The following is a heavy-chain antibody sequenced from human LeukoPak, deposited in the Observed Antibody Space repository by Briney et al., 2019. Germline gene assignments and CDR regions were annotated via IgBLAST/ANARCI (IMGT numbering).Heavy chain of an antibody. V-gene: IGHV4-34*01. Sequence: SGTLSLTCAVYGGSFSDYYWSWICQPPGKGLEWIGEINHGGSTNYNLSLKSRVTILVDTSKNQFSLKVNSVTAADTAVYYCARRSYSTTWHFDYWSRGTLVTVSS. CDR1: GGSFSDYY. CDR2: INHGGST. J-gene: IGHJ4*02. D-gene: IGHD6-13*01. CDR3: ARRSYSTTWHFDY.